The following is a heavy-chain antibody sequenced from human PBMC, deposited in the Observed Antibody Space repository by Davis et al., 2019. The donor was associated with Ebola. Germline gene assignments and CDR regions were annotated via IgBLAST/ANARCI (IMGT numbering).Heavy chain of an antibody. CDR1: GFTFRTYA. D-gene: IGHD2-2*02. V-gene: IGHV3-23*01. CDR2: VSGSGTTT. Sequence: GGSLRLSCAASGFTFRTYAMNWVRQAPGKGLEWVSAVSGSGTTTGYADFVKGRFTISRDNSNNTLYLQMDSLRVEDTARYYCAKASWGPAARPLLDSWGQGTLVTVSS. J-gene: IGHJ4*02. CDR3: AKASWGPAARPLLDS.